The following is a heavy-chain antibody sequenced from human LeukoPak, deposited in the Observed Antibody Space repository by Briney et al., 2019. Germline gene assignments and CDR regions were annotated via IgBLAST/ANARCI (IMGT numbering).Heavy chain of an antibody. CDR2: IYSGGNI. CDR3: AGRHCSGGGCYFAGADPFDY. J-gene: IGHJ4*02. Sequence: PGGSLRLSCAASGFTVSSTYMSWVRQAPGKGLEWVSVIYSGGNIYYIESVKGRFTVSRDTSKNTLYLQMKSLRAEDTAVYFCAGRHCSGGGCYFAGADPFDYWGQGTLVTVSS. D-gene: IGHD2-15*01. V-gene: IGHV3-53*01. CDR1: GFTVSSTY.